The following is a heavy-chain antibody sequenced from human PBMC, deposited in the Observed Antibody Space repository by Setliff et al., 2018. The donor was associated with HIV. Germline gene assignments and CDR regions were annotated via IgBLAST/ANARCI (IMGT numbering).Heavy chain of an antibody. Sequence: PSETLSLTCSVSGGSINSYYWNWARQPPGKGLEWIAYKHTSGSTNYNPSLKSRVIISVDTSKNQFSLRLSSVTAADTAIYYCARGVNSGTYWGYYYYMDVWGKGTTVTVSS. CDR1: GGSINSYY. V-gene: IGHV4-4*08. CDR3: ARGVNSGTYWGYYYYMDV. CDR2: KHTSGST. D-gene: IGHD1-26*01. J-gene: IGHJ6*03.